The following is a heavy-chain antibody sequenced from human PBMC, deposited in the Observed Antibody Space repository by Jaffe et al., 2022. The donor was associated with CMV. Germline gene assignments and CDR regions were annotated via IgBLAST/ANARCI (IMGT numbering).Heavy chain of an antibody. CDR2: LDPSHSYT. CDR1: GYNFPTYW. D-gene: IGHD3-3*01. V-gene: IGHV5-10-1*03. J-gene: IGHJ4*02. Sequence: VQLVQSRAEVKKPGESLRISCKGSGYNFPTYWITWVRQMPGKGLEWMGRLDPSHSYTIYSPSFQGHVTISADKSISTAYLQWSSLKASDTGIYYCARHEGVVPSPPGGLDSWGQGTLVTVSS. CDR3: ARHEGVVPSPPGGLDS.